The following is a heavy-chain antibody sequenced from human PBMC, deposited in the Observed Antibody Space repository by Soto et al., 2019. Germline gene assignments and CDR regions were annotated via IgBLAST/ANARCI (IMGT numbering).Heavy chain of an antibody. V-gene: IGHV4-31*03. CDR3: ARDRVSDYGWFDP. Sequence: QVQLQESGPGLVKPSQTLSLTCNVSGVSVSSGGYFWTWARQHPGRGLEWIGNNYYDGRTHYNVSPQSRVTISLDKAQNQFSLHLTSLTAADTAVYFCARDRVSDYGWFDPWGQGTLVTVSS. D-gene: IGHD4-17*01. J-gene: IGHJ5*02. CDR2: NYYDGRT. CDR1: GVSVSSGGYF.